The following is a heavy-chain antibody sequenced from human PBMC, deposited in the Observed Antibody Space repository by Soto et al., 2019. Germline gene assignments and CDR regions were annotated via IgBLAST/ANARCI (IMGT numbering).Heavy chain of an antibody. CDR2: MNPNSGNT. Sequence: QVQLVQSGAEVKKPGASVKVSCKAAGYTFTSYDINWVRQATGQGLEWMGWMNPNSGNTGYAQKFQGRVNMTSNTSISTAYMELSSLRSEDTAVYYCATERGYGDKKGFDYWGKGTLVTVSS. J-gene: IGHJ4*02. V-gene: IGHV1-8*01. CDR3: ATERGYGDKKGFDY. D-gene: IGHD4-17*01. CDR1: GYTFTSYD.